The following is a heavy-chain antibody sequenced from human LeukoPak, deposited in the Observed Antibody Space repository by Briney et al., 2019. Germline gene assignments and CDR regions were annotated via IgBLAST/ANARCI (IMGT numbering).Heavy chain of an antibody. V-gene: IGHV4-34*01. CDR1: GGSINNYY. J-gene: IGHJ1*01. D-gene: IGHD2-21*02. CDR3: ARAEVSYCGGDCYS. CDR2: INHSGST. Sequence: SETLSLTCTVSGGSINNYYWSWIRQPPGKGLEWIGEINHSGSTNYNPSLKSRVTISVDTSKNQFSLKLSSVTAADTAVYYCARAEVSYCGGDCYSWGQGTLVTVSS.